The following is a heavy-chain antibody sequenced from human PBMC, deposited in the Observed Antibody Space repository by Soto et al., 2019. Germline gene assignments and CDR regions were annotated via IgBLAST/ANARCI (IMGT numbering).Heavy chain of an antibody. Sequence: EVQLLESGGGLVQPGGSLRLSCAASGFTSTTYTMNWIRQAPGKGLERVSAISGSGFSTYYADSVSGRFTISRDTSKNTLYLQMDSRRAYDTASYYGAKDGFVTSPPEYYFDPWGRGTLVTVSS. CDR3: AKDGFVTSPPEYYFDP. CDR1: GFTSTTYT. J-gene: IGHJ5*02. CDR2: ISGSGFST. V-gene: IGHV3-23*01. D-gene: IGHD1-26*01.